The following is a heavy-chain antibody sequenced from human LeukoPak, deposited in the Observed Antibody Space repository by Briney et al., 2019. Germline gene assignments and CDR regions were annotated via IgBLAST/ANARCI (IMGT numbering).Heavy chain of an antibody. D-gene: IGHD3-10*01. CDR1: GGSFSGYY. J-gene: IGHJ4*02. Sequence: PSETLSLTCAVYGGSFSGYYWSWIRQPPGKGLEWIGEINHSGSTNYNPSLKSRVTISVDTSKNQFSLKLSSVTAADTAVYYCARAHRPRRITMVRGPFDYWGQGTLVTVSS. V-gene: IGHV4-34*01. CDR3: ARAHRPRRITMVRGPFDY. CDR2: INHSGST.